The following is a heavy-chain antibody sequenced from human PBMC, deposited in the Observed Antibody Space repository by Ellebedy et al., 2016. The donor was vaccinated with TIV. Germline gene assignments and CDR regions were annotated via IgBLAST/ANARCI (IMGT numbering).Heavy chain of an antibody. J-gene: IGHJ3*01. CDR3: ARDGSYGDYLSPTHAFTG. V-gene: IGHV3-7*01. CDR1: GFSFSNYW. D-gene: IGHD4-17*01. CDR2: INQDGREK. Sequence: GGSLRLSCAASGFSFSNYWMSWVRQAPGKGLEWVANINQDGREKYYVDSVKGRFTISRDNAKNSLYLQMNSLRVEDTAVYYCARDGSYGDYLSPTHAFTGWGQGTMITVSS.